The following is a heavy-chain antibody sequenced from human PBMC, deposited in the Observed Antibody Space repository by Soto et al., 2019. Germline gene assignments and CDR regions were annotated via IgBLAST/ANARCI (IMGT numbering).Heavy chain of an antibody. CDR3: ARGTVTLFGVVTPPDY. CDR1: GGSFNSFH. J-gene: IGHJ4*02. D-gene: IGHD3-3*01. Sequence: VHLVQSGAEVKRPGSSVKVSCTSSGGSFNSFHFNWVRQAPGQGLEWMGRIIPMLDRTQYAQMFQGRVTITADKSTSTAYMEMSGLESVDTAVYYCARGTVTLFGVVTPPDYWGQGTLVTVSS. V-gene: IGHV1-69*08. CDR2: IIPMLDRT.